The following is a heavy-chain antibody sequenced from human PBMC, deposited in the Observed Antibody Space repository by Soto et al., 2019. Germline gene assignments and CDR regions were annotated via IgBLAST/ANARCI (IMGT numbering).Heavy chain of an antibody. D-gene: IGHD3-22*01. CDR3: AREFYDSRGYYYPAPLGY. J-gene: IGHJ4*02. Sequence: SETMSLTCAVYGGSVSGYYWSWILQPPGKVLEWIGEINHSGSTNYNPSLKSRVTISVEPSKNQFSLKRPSVTAADSAIYYCAREFYDSRGYYYPAPLGYWGQGTQVTVSS. CDR2: INHSGST. CDR1: GGSVSGYY. V-gene: IGHV4-34*01.